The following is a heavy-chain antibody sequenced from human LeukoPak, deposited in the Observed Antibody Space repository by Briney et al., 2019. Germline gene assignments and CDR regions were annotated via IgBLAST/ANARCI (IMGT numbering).Heavy chain of an antibody. CDR1: GFIFRRHW. CDR3: ARVNSGYFDY. D-gene: IGHD6-19*01. V-gene: IGHV3-7*01. J-gene: IGHJ4*02. CDR2: IKDDGSEK. Sequence: GGSLRLSCEVSGFIFRRHWMSWVRQAPGKGLEWVGNIKDDGSEKYYVDSVKGRFTISRDNAKNSLYLQMNSLRAEDTAVYYCARVNSGYFDYWGQGTLVTVSS.